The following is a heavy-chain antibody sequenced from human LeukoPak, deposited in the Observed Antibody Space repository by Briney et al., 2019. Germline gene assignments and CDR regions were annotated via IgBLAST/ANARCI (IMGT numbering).Heavy chain of an antibody. CDR2: IYYSGST. CDR1: GGSISSSSYY. J-gene: IGHJ5*02. D-gene: IGHD6-6*01. V-gene: IGHV4-39*01. CDR3: AGAARRGYNNWFDP. Sequence: PSETLSLTCTISGGSISSSSYYWGWIRQPPGKGLEWIGSIYYSGSTYYNMSLKSRVTISVDTSKNQFSLKLDSVTAADTAVYYCAGAARRGYNNWFDPWGQGTLVTVSS.